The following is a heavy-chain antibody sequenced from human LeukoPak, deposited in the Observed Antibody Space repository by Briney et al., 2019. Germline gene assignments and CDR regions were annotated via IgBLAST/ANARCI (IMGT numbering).Heavy chain of an antibody. CDR1: GGSIGSYY. V-gene: IGHV4-59*01. Sequence: SETLSLTCNVSGGSIGSYYWSWIRQPPGKGLEWIGYIYYSGSTNYNPSLKSRGTISVDTSKNQFSLKLSSVTAADTAVYYCARDRVAAASLDYWGQGTLVTVSS. J-gene: IGHJ4*02. CDR3: ARDRVAAASLDY. CDR2: IYYSGST. D-gene: IGHD6-13*01.